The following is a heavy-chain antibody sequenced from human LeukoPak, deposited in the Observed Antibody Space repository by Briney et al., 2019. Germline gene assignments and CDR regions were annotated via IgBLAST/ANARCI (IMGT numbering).Heavy chain of an antibody. CDR3: ARETGELPYYSDY. V-gene: IGHV4-61*02. J-gene: IGHJ4*02. CDR2: IYTSGST. D-gene: IGHD3-10*01. CDR1: GGSISSGNYY. Sequence: SETLSLTCIVSGGSISSGNYYWSWIRQPAGKRLEWIGRIYTSGSTNYNPSLKSRVTISGDTSKNQFSLKLSSVTAADTAVYYCARETGELPYYSDYWGQGTLVTVSS.